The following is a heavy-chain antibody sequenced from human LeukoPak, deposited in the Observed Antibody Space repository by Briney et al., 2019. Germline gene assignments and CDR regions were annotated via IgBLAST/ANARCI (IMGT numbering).Heavy chain of an antibody. CDR3: ARTRTAHYYDSSGSDWAFDI. J-gene: IGHJ3*02. D-gene: IGHD3-22*01. CDR1: GFTFSSYA. CDR2: ISGSGGST. V-gene: IGHV3-23*01. Sequence: GGSLRLSCAASGFTFSSYAMSWVRQAPGKGLEWVSAISGSGGSTYYADSVKGRFTISRDNSKNTLYLQMNSLRAEDTAVYYCARTRTAHYYDSSGSDWAFDIWGQGTMVTVSS.